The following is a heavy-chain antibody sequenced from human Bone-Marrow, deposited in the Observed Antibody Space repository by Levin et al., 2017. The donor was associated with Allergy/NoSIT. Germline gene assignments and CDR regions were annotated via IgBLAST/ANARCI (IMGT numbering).Heavy chain of an antibody. Sequence: GGSLRLSCAASGFTFSSYAMHWVRQAPGKGLEWVAVISYDGSNKYYADSVKGRFTISRDNSKNTLYLQMNSLRAEDTAVYYCARDGEITIFGVVRGNWFDPWGQGTLVTVSS. D-gene: IGHD3-3*01. V-gene: IGHV3-30-3*01. CDR2: ISYDGSNK. CDR1: GFTFSSYA. CDR3: ARDGEITIFGVVRGNWFDP. J-gene: IGHJ5*02.